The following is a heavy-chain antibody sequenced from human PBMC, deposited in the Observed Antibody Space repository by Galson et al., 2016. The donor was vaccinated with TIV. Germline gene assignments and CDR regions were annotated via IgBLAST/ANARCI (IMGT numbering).Heavy chain of an antibody. Sequence: LRLSCAASGFIFSDYYMCWIRQAPGKGLEWVSYISSSSSYTNYADSVKGRFTISRDNAKNSLYLQMNSLRAEDTAVYYCAGALDYGSNSVLWDLFDYWGQGSLVTVSS. CDR1: GFIFSDYY. CDR2: ISSSSSYT. CDR3: AGALDYGSNSVLWDLFDY. D-gene: IGHD4-23*01. V-gene: IGHV3-11*06. J-gene: IGHJ4*02.